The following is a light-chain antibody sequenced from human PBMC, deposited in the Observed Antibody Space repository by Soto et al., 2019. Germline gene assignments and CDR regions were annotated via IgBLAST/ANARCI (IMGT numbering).Light chain of an antibody. CDR1: SSDVGGYNY. J-gene: IGLJ3*02. CDR3: SSFTSSNTWV. V-gene: IGLV2-14*01. Sequence: QSARTQPASVSGSPGQSITISCTGTSSDVGGYNYVSWYQQHPGKAPKLMIYEVSNRPSGVSNRFSGSKSGNTASLTISGLQTEDEADYYCSSFTSSNTWVFGGGTKLTVL. CDR2: EVS.